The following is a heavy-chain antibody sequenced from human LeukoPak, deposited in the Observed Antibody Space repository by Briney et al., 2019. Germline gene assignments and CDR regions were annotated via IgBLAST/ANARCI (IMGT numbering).Heavy chain of an antibody. CDR3: ARAEHTIFGVVIIQYYYYYYMDV. J-gene: IGHJ6*03. CDR1: GYTFTSYY. CDR2: INTNTGNP. Sequence: ASVKVSCKASGYTFTSYYMHWVRQAPGQGLEWMGWINTNTGNPTYAQGFTGRFVFSLDTSVSTAYPQISSLKAEDTAVYYCARAEHTIFGVVIIQYYYYYYMDVWGKGTTVTVSS. V-gene: IGHV7-4-1*02. D-gene: IGHD3-3*01.